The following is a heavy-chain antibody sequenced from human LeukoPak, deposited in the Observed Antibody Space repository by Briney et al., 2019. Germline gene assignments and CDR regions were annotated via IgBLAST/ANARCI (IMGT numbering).Heavy chain of an antibody. J-gene: IGHJ4*02. CDR3: ARHDSTGNYFHY. D-gene: IGHD3-22*01. CDR2: IYYSGST. Sequence: PSETLSLTCTVSGGSISSYYWSWIRQPPGKGLEWIGYIYYSGSTHYNPSLKSRVTISLDTSKNQFSLQLNSVTAADTAVYYCARHDSTGNYFHYWGQGTLVTVCS. V-gene: IGHV4-59*01. CDR1: GGSISSYY.